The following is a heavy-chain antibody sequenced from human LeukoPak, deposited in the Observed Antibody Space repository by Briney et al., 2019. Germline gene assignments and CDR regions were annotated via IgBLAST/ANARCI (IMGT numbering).Heavy chain of an antibody. J-gene: IGHJ4*02. CDR1: GFTVSSNY. D-gene: IGHD3-16*01. V-gene: IGHV3-66*01. CDR3: ANSVTFGGALRGD. CDR2: IYSDGST. Sequence: GGSLRLSCAASGFTVSSNYMSWVRQAPGKGLEWVSVIYSDGSTYYADSVKGRFTISRDNSKNTLYLQMNSLRAEDTAVYYCANSVTFGGALRGDWGQGTLVTVSS.